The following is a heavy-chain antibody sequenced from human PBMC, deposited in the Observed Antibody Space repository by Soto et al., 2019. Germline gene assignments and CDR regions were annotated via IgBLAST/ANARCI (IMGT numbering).Heavy chain of an antibody. CDR3: AKRMGLQAS. V-gene: IGHV3-23*01. J-gene: IGHJ5*02. Sequence: GGSLRLSCAVSGFTTNKHAMSWVRQAPEKGLEWVAGISDSGADKFYAESVRGRFSISRDGSRNTVYLQMSDLRPDDTAIYYCAKRMGLQASWGQGTPVIVSS. CDR1: GFTTNKHA. D-gene: IGHD2-15*01. CDR2: ISDSGADK.